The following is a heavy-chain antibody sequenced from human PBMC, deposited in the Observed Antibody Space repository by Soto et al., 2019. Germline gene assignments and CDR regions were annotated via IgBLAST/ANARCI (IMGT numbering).Heavy chain of an antibody. Sequence: GESLKISCKGSGYSFTSYWIGWVRQMPGKGLEWMGIIYPGDSDTRYSPSFQGQVTISADKSISTAYLQWSSLKASDTAMYYCARSAFVVVPAAKEYYFDYWGQGTLVT. CDR2: IYPGDSDT. CDR3: ARSAFVVVPAAKEYYFDY. D-gene: IGHD2-2*01. J-gene: IGHJ4*02. CDR1: GYSFTSYW. V-gene: IGHV5-51*01.